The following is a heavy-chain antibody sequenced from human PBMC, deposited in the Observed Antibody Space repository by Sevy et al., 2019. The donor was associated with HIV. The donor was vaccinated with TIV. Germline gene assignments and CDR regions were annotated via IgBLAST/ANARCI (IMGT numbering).Heavy chain of an antibody. CDR1: GFTFSSYA. Sequence: GESLKISCAASGFTFSSYAMSWVRQAPGKGLEWVSAISGSGGSTYDADSVKGRFTISRDNSKNTLYLQMNSLRAEDTAVYYCAKEGSVGGDYYYGMDVWGQGTTVTVSS. D-gene: IGHD1-26*01. J-gene: IGHJ6*02. CDR3: AKEGSVGGDYYYGMDV. CDR2: ISGSGGST. V-gene: IGHV3-23*01.